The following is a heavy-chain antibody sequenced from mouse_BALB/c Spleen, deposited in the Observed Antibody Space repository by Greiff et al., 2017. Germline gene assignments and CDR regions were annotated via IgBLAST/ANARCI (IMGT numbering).Heavy chain of an antibody. Sequence: DVHLVESGGGLVQPGGSRKLSCAASGFTFSSFGMHWVRQAPEKGLEWVAYISSGSSTIYYADTVKGRFTISRDNPKNTLFLQMTSLRSEDTAMYYCARSGYYGSSDAMDYWGQGTSVTVSS. D-gene: IGHD1-1*01. J-gene: IGHJ4*01. CDR3: ARSGYYGSSDAMDY. CDR2: ISSGSSTI. V-gene: IGHV5-17*02. CDR1: GFTFSSFG.